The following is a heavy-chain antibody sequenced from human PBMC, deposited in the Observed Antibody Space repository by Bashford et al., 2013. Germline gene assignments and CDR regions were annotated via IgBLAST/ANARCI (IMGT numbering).Heavy chain of an antibody. CDR1: GFTFDDFA. J-gene: IGHJ4*02. CDR3: SGHQYSSSWYSDY. D-gene: IGHD6-13*01. V-gene: IGHV3-7*03. CDR2: IKEDGSAK. Sequence: GSLRLSCAASGFTFDDFAMHWVRQAPGKGLEWVASIKEDGSAKYYVDSVKGRFTISRDNARNSVCLQMSSLRVEDTAVYYCSGHQYSSSWYSDYWGQGTLVTVSS.